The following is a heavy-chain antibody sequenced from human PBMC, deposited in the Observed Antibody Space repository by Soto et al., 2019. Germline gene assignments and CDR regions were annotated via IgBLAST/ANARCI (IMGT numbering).Heavy chain of an antibody. CDR3: ARDRNAAGSDY. CDR1: GFTFSDFY. D-gene: IGHD1-1*01. Sequence: QVQLVESGGGLVKPGGSLRLSCAASGFTFSDFYMSWIRQAPGKGLEWISYISSGSTNIFYVDSVKGRFTVSRDNAKNSVYLQMDSLRAEDTAVYYCARDRNAAGSDYWGQGTLVTVSS. V-gene: IGHV3-11*01. CDR2: ISSGSTNI. J-gene: IGHJ4*02.